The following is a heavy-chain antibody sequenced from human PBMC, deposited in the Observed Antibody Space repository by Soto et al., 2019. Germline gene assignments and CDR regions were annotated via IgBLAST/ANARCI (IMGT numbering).Heavy chain of an antibody. D-gene: IGHD3-3*01. CDR3: ARGPTIFGVVIIPFNWFDP. CDR1: GYTFTSYD. Sequence: GASVKVSCKASGYTFTSYDINWVRQATGQGLEWKGWMNPNSGNTGYAQKFQGRVTMTRNTSISTAYMELSSLRSEDTAVYYCARGPTIFGVVIIPFNWFDPWGQGTLVTVSS. V-gene: IGHV1-8*01. J-gene: IGHJ5*02. CDR2: MNPNSGNT.